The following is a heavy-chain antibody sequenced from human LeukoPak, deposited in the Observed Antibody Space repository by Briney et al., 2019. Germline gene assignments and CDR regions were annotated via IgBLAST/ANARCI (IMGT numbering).Heavy chain of an antibody. CDR3: AKDSSGPADRPHY. V-gene: IGHV3-9*01. CDR1: GFTFDDYA. CDR2: ISWNSGSI. Sequence: GGSLRLSCAASGFTFDDYAMHWVRQAPGKGLEWVSGISWNSGSIGYADSVKGRFTISRDNAKNSLYLQMNSLRAEDTALYYCAKDSSGPADRPHYRGQGTLVTVSS. J-gene: IGHJ4*02. D-gene: IGHD6-19*01.